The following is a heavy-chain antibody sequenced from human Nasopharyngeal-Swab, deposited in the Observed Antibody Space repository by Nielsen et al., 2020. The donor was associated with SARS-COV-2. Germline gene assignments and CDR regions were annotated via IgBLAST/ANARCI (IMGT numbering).Heavy chain of an antibody. D-gene: IGHD6-19*01. CDR3: ARIRQWLVNNWFDP. CDR2: INHSGST. J-gene: IGHJ5*02. Sequence: SHTLSLTCAVYGGSFSGYYWSWIRQPPGKGLEWIGEINHSGSTNYNPSLKSRVTISVDTSKNQFSLKLSSVTAADTAVYYCARIRQWLVNNWFDPWGQGTLVTVSS. V-gene: IGHV4-34*01. CDR1: GGSFSGYY.